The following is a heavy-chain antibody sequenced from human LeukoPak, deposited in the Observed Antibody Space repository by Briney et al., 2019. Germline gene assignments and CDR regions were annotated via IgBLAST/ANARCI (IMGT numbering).Heavy chain of an antibody. CDR3: EREFIVKGWFDP. CDR2: IYHSGST. D-gene: IGHD2/OR15-2a*01. V-gene: IGHV4-38-2*02. Sequence: SETLSLTCAVSGYSISSGYYRGWIRQPPGKGLEWIGSIYHSGSTYYDPSLKSRVTISVDTSKNQFSLKLSSVTAADTAVYYCEREFIVKGWFDPWGQGTLVTASS. CDR1: GYSISSGYY. J-gene: IGHJ5*02.